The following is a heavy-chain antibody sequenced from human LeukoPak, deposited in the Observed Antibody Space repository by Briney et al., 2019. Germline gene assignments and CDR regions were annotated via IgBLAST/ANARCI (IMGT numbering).Heavy chain of an antibody. J-gene: IGHJ4*02. CDR3: ARDFTYSSSTDAPDY. D-gene: IGHD6-6*01. V-gene: IGHV3-33*01. CDR2: IWYDGSNK. Sequence: GRSLRLSCAASGYTFSSYGMHWVRQAPGKGLEWVAVIWYDGSNKYYADSVKGRFTISRDNSKNTLYLQMNSLRAEDTAVYYCARDFTYSSSTDAPDYWGQGTLVTVSS. CDR1: GYTFSSYG.